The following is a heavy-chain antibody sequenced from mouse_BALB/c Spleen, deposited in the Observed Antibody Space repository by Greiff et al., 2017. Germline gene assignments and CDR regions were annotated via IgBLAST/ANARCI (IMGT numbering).Heavy chain of an antibody. Sequence: VQGVESGPGLVAPSQSLSITCTVSGFSLTSYGVHWVRQPPGKGLEWLGVIWAGGSTNYNSALMSRLSISKDNSKSQVFLKMDSLQTDDTAMYYCARGVTTVDYYAMDYWGQGTSVTVSS. CDR3: ARGVTTVDYYAMDY. V-gene: IGHV2-9*02. CDR2: IWAGGST. D-gene: IGHD1-1*01. J-gene: IGHJ4*01. CDR1: GFSLTSYG.